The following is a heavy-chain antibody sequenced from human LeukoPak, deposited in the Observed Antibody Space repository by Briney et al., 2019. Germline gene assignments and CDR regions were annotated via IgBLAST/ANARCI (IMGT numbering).Heavy chain of an antibody. CDR3: ARHADYDSSGYYNYYYYYMDV. V-gene: IGHV5-51*01. Sequence: GESLKISCKGSGYSFTSYWIGWVRQMPGKGLEWMGIIYPGDSDTRYSPSFQGQVTISADKSISTAYLQWSSLKASDTAMYYCARHADYDSSGYYNYYYYYMDVWGKGTTVTVYS. J-gene: IGHJ6*03. D-gene: IGHD3-22*01. CDR2: IYPGDSDT. CDR1: GYSFTSYW.